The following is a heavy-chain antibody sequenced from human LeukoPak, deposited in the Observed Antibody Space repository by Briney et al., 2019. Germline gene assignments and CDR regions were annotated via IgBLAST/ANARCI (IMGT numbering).Heavy chain of an antibody. J-gene: IGHJ6*02. CDR1: GYTFTSYG. CDR2: ISAYNGNT. Sequence: ASVKVSCKASGYTFTSYGISWVRQAPGQGLEWMGWISAYNGNTNYAQKLQGRVTMTTDTSTSTAYMELRSLRSDDSAVYYCAXXXXXXXRVYYYYGMDVWGQGTTVTVSS. CDR3: AXXXXXXXRVYYYYGMDV. V-gene: IGHV1-18*01.